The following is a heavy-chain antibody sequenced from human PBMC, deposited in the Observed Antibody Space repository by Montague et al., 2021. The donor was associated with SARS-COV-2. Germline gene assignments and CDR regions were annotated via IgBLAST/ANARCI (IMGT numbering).Heavy chain of an antibody. CDR1: GGSIDSFY. J-gene: IGHJ6*02. CDR2: IFHSGRT. CDR3: ARGGYYDNTGYYSDYYYNMDV. Sequence: SETRSLTCTVSGGSIDSFYWSWIRRPPGKGLEWIGCIFHSGRTYYNPSLKSRVSMSVDTSKNQVSLRLSSLTAADTAVYYCARGGYYDNTGYYSDYYYNMDVWGRGTTVTVSS. D-gene: IGHD3-22*01. V-gene: IGHV4-59*01.